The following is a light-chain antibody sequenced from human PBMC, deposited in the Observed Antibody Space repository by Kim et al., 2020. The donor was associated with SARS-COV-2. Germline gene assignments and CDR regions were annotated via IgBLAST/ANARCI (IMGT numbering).Light chain of an antibody. V-gene: IGLV3-1*01. Sequence: SYELTQPPSMSVFPGQTASITCSGDKLGDKYASWYQQKSGQSPVLVIYQDNKRPSGIPERFSGSNSGNTATLTISGTQAMDEADYYCQAWDSSTYVFGPG. CDR1: KLGDKY. J-gene: IGLJ1*01. CDR3: QAWDSSTYV. CDR2: QDN.